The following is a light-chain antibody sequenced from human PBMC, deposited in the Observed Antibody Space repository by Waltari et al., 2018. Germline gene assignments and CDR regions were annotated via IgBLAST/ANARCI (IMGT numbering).Light chain of an antibody. CDR1: QCVTRA. J-gene: IGKJ1*01. Sequence: DIVLMQSPGTLSLSPGESATLSCRASQCVTRALAWYQQHPGQAPRLLIYGASNRATGIPDRFSGSGSGTDFSLIISRLEPEDFAVYYCQHYVSLPVTFGQGTKVEIK. CDR2: GAS. V-gene: IGKV3-20*01. CDR3: QHYVSLPVT.